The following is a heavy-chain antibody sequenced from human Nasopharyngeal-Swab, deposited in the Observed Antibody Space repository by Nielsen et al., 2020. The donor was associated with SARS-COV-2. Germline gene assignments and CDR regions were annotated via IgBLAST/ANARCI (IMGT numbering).Heavy chain of an antibody. Sequence: ASVKVSCKASGYTFNSYGISWVRQAPGQGLEWMGWISAYNGDTNYAQKLQGRVTMTTDTSTSTAYMELRSLRSDDTAVYYCARRELELRGYYYYYMDVWGKGTTVTVSS. CDR2: ISAYNGDT. CDR1: GYTFNSYG. J-gene: IGHJ6*03. D-gene: IGHD1-7*01. CDR3: ARRELELRGYYYYYMDV. V-gene: IGHV1-18*01.